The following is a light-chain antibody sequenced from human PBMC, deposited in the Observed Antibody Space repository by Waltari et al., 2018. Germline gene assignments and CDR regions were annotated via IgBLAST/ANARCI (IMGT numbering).Light chain of an antibody. CDR1: PSVLSSSNNKNY. Sequence: DIVMTQPPDSLAVSLGERATINCSSSPSVLSSSNNKNYLAWYQQKPGQPPKLLIYWASTRESGVPDRFSGSGSGTDFALTISSLQAEDVAVYYCQQYYTTPWTFGQGTKVEIK. CDR3: QQYYTTPWT. V-gene: IGKV4-1*01. CDR2: WAS. J-gene: IGKJ1*01.